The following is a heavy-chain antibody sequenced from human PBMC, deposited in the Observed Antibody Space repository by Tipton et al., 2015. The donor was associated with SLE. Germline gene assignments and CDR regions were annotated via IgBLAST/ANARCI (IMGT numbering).Heavy chain of an antibody. D-gene: IGHD3-16*01. CDR2: IYHSGNT. V-gene: IGHV4-38-2*02. J-gene: IGHJ3*02. CDR3: ARGGGGAFDI. Sequence: TLSLTCTVSDYFIVSGYYWGWIRQSPGKGLVWIGNIYHSGNTYYNPSIKSRVTISVDTSRNQFSLKLSSVTAADTAVYYCARGGGGAFDIWGQGTMVTVSS. CDR1: DYFIVSGYY.